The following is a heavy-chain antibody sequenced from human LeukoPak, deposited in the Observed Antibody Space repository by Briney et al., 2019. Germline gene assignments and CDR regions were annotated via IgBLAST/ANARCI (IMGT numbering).Heavy chain of an antibody. D-gene: IGHD3-10*01. J-gene: IGHJ4*02. CDR2: ISGSGDST. Sequence: GGTLRLSCAASGFTLSSYGMSWVRQAPGKGLEWVSGISGSGDSTYYADSVKGRFTISRDNSKNTLYLQMNSLRAEDTAVYFCANLARGFGEYFDYWGQGILVTVSS. CDR3: ANLARGFGEYFDY. V-gene: IGHV3-23*01. CDR1: GFTLSSYG.